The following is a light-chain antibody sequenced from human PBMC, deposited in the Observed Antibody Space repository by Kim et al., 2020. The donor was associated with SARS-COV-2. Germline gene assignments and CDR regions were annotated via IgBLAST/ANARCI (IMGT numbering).Light chain of an antibody. CDR3: QSFDSNIQV. CDR2: ENN. CDR1: SGSIASTN. J-gene: IGLJ3*02. Sequence: NFMLTQPHSVSESPGKTVTISCTRSSGSIASTNVQWYQQRPGTSPTAVIFENNQRPSGVPDRFSGSIDGSSNSASLTISGLKTEDEADYYCQSFDSNIQVFGGGTTLTVL. V-gene: IGLV6-57*01.